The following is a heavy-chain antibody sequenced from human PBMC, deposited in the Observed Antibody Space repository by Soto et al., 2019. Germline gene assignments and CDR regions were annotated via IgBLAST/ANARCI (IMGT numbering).Heavy chain of an antibody. CDR2: ILYDGSNK. CDR3: ARRYYYDSSGYYYYFDY. V-gene: IGHV3-30-3*01. D-gene: IGHD3-22*01. J-gene: IGHJ4*02. Sequence: QVQLVESGGGVVQPGRSLRLSCAASGFTFSSYAMHWVRQAPGKGLEWVAVILYDGSNKYYADSVKGRFTISRDNSKNTLYLQMNSLRAEDTAVYYCARRYYYDSSGYYYYFDYWGQGTLVTVSS. CDR1: GFTFSSYA.